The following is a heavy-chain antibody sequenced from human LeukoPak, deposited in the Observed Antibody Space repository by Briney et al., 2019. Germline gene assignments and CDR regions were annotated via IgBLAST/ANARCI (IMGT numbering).Heavy chain of an antibody. CDR2: IYHSGTT. CDR1: GYSINSGDY. J-gene: IGHJ4*02. Sequence: PSETLSLTCSVSGYSINSGDYWGWIRQPPGKGLEWIGTIYHSGTTYYNPSLKSRVTISVDTSKNQFSLNLNSVTAADTAVYYCARHWGDADDWGQGTLVTVSS. D-gene: IGHD3-16*01. V-gene: IGHV4-38-2*02. CDR3: ARHWGDADD.